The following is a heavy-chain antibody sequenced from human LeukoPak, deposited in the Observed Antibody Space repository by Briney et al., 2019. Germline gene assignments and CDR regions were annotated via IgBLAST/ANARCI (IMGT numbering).Heavy chain of an antibody. V-gene: IGHV3-33*01. CDR2: VWYDGSSK. J-gene: IGHJ4*02. D-gene: IGHD3-3*01. CDR3: ARSVDFWSGYQDY. Sequence: GGSLRLSCAASGFTFNSYGMHWVRQAPGKGLEWVAVVWYDGSSKYYAASVKGRFTISRDNSKNTLYLQMNSLRAEDTAVNYCARSVDFWSGYQDYWGQGTLVTVSS. CDR1: GFTFNSYG.